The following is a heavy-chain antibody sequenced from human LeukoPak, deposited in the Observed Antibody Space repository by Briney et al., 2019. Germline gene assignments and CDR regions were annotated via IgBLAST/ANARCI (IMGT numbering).Heavy chain of an antibody. CDR2: IYRSGST. Sequence: SETLSLTCAVSGYSISSGYYWGWIRQPPGKGLEWIGSIYRSGSTYYNPSLKSRVTISVDTSKNQFSLKLSSVTAADTAVYYCARDLGPAATAIDYWGQGTLVTVSS. CDR1: GYSISSGYY. V-gene: IGHV4-38-2*02. CDR3: ARDLGPAATAIDY. J-gene: IGHJ4*02. D-gene: IGHD2-2*01.